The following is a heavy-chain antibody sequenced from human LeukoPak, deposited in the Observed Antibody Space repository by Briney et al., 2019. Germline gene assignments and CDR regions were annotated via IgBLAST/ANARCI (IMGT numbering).Heavy chain of an antibody. J-gene: IGHJ6*03. CDR3: ARDPLSPGYDYYYMDV. Sequence: GGSLRLSCAASGFTFSSYGMHWVRQAPGKGLEWVAFIRYDGSNKYYADSVKGRFTISRDNAKNSLYLQMNSLRAEDTAVYYCARDPLSPGYDYYYMDVWGKGTTVTISS. V-gene: IGHV3-30*02. CDR2: IRYDGSNK. CDR1: GFTFSSYG. D-gene: IGHD3-16*01.